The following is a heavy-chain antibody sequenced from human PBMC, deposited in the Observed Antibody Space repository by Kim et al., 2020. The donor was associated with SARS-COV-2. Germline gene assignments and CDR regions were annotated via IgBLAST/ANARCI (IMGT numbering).Heavy chain of an antibody. J-gene: IGHJ4*01. CDR2: ISGSGSTT. CDR3: AKDMNYVWDDCHEHY. V-gene: IGHV3-23*01. D-gene: IGHD3-16*01. Sequence: GGSLRPSCAGSGFTFSSDSMSWVRQAPGKGLEWVSDISGSGSTTYYADSVKGRFTISRDNSKNSLFLQMYILRAEDTAVYYCAKDMNYVWDDCHEHYW. CDR1: GFTFSSDS.